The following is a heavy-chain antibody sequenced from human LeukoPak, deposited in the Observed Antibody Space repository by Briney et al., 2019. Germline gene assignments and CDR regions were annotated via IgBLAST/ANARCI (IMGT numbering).Heavy chain of an antibody. CDR2: IYYSGST. D-gene: IGHD3-10*01. J-gene: IGHJ4*02. CDR1: GGSISSSSYY. Sequence: SETLSLTCTVSGGSISSSSYYWGWIRQPPGKGLEWIGSIYYSGSTYYNPSIKSRVTISVDTSKNQLSLKLRSVTAADTAVYYCARTLTYYYGSGSYYIDCWGQGTLVTVSS. V-gene: IGHV4-39*01. CDR3: ARTLTYYYGSGSYYIDC.